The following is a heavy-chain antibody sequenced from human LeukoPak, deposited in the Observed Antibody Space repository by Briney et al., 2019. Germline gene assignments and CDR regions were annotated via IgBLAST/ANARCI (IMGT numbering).Heavy chain of an antibody. CDR2: INSDGSST. J-gene: IGHJ4*02. D-gene: IGHD3-22*01. V-gene: IGHV3-74*01. CDR3: ARDLSSGGDY. CDR1: GFTVSSNY. Sequence: GGSLRLSCAASGFTVSSNYMSWVRQAPGKGLEWVSRINSDGSSTSYADSVKGRFTISRDNAKNTLYLQMNSLRAEDTAVYYCARDLSSGGDYWGQGTLVTVSS.